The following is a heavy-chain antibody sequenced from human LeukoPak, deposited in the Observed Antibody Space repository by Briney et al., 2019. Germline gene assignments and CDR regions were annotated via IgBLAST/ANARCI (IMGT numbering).Heavy chain of an antibody. V-gene: IGHV3-43*02. J-gene: IGHJ4*02. CDR3: AKDRGYEVVFDA. CDR2: INGDSGRT. D-gene: IGHD5-12*01. CDR1: GFMFDAYT. Sequence: PGGSLRLSCTASGFMFDAYTMHWVRQAPGKGLEWVSLINGDSGRTYYADSVKGRFTISRDNSKNSLYLQMNSLRTEDTALYYCAKDRGYEVVFDARGQGTRVTVSS.